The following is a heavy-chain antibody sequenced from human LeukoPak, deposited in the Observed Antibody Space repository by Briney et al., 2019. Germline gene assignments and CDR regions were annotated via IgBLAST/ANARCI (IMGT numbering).Heavy chain of an antibody. CDR1: GYTLTSYA. CDR2: INAGNGNT. V-gene: IGHV1-3*01. CDR3: ARAPSFYYYYGMDV. J-gene: IGHJ6*02. Sequence: SCAASGYTLTSYAMHWVRQAPGDRLEWMGWINAGNGNTKYSQKFQGRVTITRDTSASTSYMEPSSLRSEDTAVYYCARAPSFYYYYGMDVWGQGTTVTVSS.